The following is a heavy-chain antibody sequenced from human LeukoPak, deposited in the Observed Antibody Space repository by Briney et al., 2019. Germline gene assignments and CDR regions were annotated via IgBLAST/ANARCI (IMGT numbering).Heavy chain of an antibody. Sequence: GGSLILPCAASGFTITNYAMSWVRQAPGKGQEWVSAISSSAYTTYYADSVKGRFTISRDNSKNTLYLQMNSLRAEDTAIYHCAKAPRITMIAVDTCWGQGTLVTVSS. J-gene: IGHJ4*02. CDR2: ISSSAYTT. CDR1: GFTITNYA. CDR3: AKAPRITMIAVDTC. V-gene: IGHV3-23*01. D-gene: IGHD3-22*01.